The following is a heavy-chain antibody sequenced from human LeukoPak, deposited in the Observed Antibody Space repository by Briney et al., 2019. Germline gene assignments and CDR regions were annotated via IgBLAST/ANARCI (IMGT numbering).Heavy chain of an antibody. CDR2: IYHSGST. Sequence: PSETLSLTCAVSGGSISSSNWWSWVRQPPGKGLEWIGEIYHSGSTNYNPSLKSRVTISVDTSKNQFSLKLSSVTAADTAVYYCARDPGGYFFDYWGQGTLVTVSS. CDR3: ARDPGGYFFDY. V-gene: IGHV4-4*02. CDR1: GGSISSSNW. D-gene: IGHD3-10*01. J-gene: IGHJ4*02.